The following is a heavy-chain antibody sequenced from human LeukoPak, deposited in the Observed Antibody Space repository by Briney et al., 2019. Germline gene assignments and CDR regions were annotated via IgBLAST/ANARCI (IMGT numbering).Heavy chain of an antibody. J-gene: IGHJ5*02. CDR3: ARDGGYDFWSGYPNYNWFDP. V-gene: IGHV1-18*01. D-gene: IGHD3-3*01. CDR1: GYTFTSYG. CDR2: ISAYNGNT. Sequence: ASVKGSCKASGYTFTSYGISWVRQAPGQGLEWMGWISAYNGNTNYAQELQGRVTMTTDTSTSTAYMELRSLRSDDTAVYYCARDGGYDFWSGYPNYNWFDPWGQGTLVTVSS.